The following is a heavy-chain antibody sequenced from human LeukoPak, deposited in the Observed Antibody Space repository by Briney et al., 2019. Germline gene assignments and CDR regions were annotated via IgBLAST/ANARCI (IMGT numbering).Heavy chain of an antibody. Sequence: GGSLRLSCEASGFTFTKSAMHWVRLPPGKGLEWVSSISTGSSYIYYTDSVKGRFTISRDNAKNSLYLQMNSLRAEDTAVYYCARDLAVADAYYFDYWGQGTLVTVSS. D-gene: IGHD6-19*01. CDR3: ARDLAVADAYYFDY. J-gene: IGHJ4*02. CDR2: ISTGSSYI. CDR1: GFTFTKSA. V-gene: IGHV3-21*01.